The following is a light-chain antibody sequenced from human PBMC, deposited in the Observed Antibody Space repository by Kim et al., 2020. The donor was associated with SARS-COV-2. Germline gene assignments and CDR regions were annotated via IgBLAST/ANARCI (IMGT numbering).Light chain of an antibody. J-gene: IGKJ1*01. Sequence: EIVMTQSPATLSLSPGERVTLSCRASQSVSRSLAWYQQKSGQAPRLLIYDASTRATDIPDRFSGDGSGTEFTLTIGGLQSEDFALYHCQQYNYWPPWTFGQGTKLEI. CDR1: QSVSRS. V-gene: IGKV3-15*01. CDR3: QQYNYWPPWT. CDR2: DAS.